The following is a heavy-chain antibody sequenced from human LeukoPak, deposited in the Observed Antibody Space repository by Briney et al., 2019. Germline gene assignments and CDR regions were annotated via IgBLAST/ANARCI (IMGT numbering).Heavy chain of an antibody. D-gene: IGHD3-9*01. CDR1: GYTFTSYG. V-gene: IGHV1-2*02. CDR2: INPNSGGT. Sequence: GASVKVSCKASGYTFTSYGISWVRQAPGQGLEWMGWINPNSGGTNYAQKFQGRVTMTRDTSISTAYMELSRLRSDDTAVYYCARGHSAVLLRYFDWSDLYYFDYWGQGTLVTVSS. CDR3: ARGHSAVLLRYFDWSDLYYFDY. J-gene: IGHJ4*02.